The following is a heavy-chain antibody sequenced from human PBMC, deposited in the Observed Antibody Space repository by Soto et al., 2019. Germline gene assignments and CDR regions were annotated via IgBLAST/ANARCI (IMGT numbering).Heavy chain of an antibody. CDR1: GFSLTTSGVG. J-gene: IGHJ4*02. CDR2: ISWADDK. CDR3: ARFTSKWYWIDY. D-gene: IGHD6-13*01. V-gene: IGHV2-5*05. Sequence: SGPTLVNPTQTLTLTCTFSGFSLTTSGVGVGWIRQPPRKALQWLALISWADDKRYGPSLQSRLTITKDTSKNQVVLTMTNMDPVDTATYYCARFTSKWYWIDYWGQGTLVTVSS.